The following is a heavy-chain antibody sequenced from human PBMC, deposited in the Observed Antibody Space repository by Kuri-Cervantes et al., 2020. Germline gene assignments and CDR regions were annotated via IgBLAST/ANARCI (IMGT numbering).Heavy chain of an antibody. J-gene: IGHJ6*02. V-gene: IGHV3-53*05. CDR1: GFAVSGTY. D-gene: IGHD2-2*01. CDR3: AKDLSTSWPLMYYYHGMDV. Sequence: GESLKISCAASGFAVSGTYMSWVRQVRQGPGKGLEWVSFINADGSTYYADSVKGRFTISRDNAKNTLYLQMNSLRAEDTAVYYCAKDLSTSWPLMYYYHGMDVWGQGTTVTVSS. CDR2: INADGST.